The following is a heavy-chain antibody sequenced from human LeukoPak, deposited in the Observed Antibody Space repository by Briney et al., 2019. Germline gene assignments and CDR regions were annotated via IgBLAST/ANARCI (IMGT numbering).Heavy chain of an antibody. D-gene: IGHD3-10*01. V-gene: IGHV4-59*12. CDR3: AREPPYYASENFIDAFDI. J-gene: IGHJ3*02. CDR1: GGSINNYY. Sequence: PSETLSLTCTVPGGSINNYYWNWIRQPPGKGLEWIGYIYYTGNTNYNPSLKSRVTISVDTSKNQFSLKLSSVTAADTAVYYCAREPPYYASENFIDAFDIWGQGTKVTVSS. CDR2: IYYTGNT.